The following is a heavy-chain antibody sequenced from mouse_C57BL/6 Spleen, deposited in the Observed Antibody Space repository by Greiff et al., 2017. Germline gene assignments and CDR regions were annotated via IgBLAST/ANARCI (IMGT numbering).Heavy chain of an antibody. CDR1: GFSLTSYG. D-gene: IGHD1-1*01. V-gene: IGHV2-6-1*01. Sequence: VKLMESGPGLVAPSQSLSITCTVSGFSLTSYGVHWVRQPPGKGLEWLVVIWSDGSTTYNSALKSRLSISKDNSNSQVFLKMNSLQTDDTAMYYCARHVYGSSHGAMDYWGQGTSVTVSS. J-gene: IGHJ4*01. CDR3: ARHVYGSSHGAMDY. CDR2: IWSDGST.